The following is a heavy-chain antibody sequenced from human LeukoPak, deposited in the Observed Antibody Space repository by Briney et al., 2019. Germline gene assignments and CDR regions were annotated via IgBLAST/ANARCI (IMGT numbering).Heavy chain of an antibody. CDR3: ARDRIAYYDKGGFDP. V-gene: IGHV4-39*02. D-gene: IGHD3-22*01. CDR2: LYYSGST. J-gene: IGHJ5*02. Sequence: SETLSLTCTVSGGSISSSSYHWARIRQPPGKGLEWIGRLYYSGSTYYNPSLKSRVTISADTPKNQFSLKLSSVTAADTAVYYCARDRIAYYDKGGFDPWGQGTLVTVSS. CDR1: GGSISSSSYH.